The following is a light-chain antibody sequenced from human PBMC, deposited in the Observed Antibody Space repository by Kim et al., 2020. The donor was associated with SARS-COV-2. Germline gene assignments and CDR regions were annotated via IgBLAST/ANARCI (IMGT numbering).Light chain of an antibody. CDR1: SSDVGGYNQ. CDR2: DVT. J-gene: IGLJ2*01. CDR3: SSYTSSSTVV. Sequence: GPSIRISGTGTSSDVGGYNQVSWYQQHPGKDPTLMIYDVTKRPSGVSHRLSGSKSANTASLTISGLQAEGEADYYCSSYTSSSTVVFGGGTQLTVL. V-gene: IGLV2-14*03.